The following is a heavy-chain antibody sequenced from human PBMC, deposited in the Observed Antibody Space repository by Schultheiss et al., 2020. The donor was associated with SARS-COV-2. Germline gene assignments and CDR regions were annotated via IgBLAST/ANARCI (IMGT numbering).Heavy chain of an antibody. CDR3: ARESVQDGSGPFDY. CDR1: GFTFSSYA. D-gene: IGHD3-10*01. J-gene: IGHJ4*02. CDR2: IGTAGDT. V-gene: IGHV3-13*01. Sequence: GGSLRLSCAASGFTFSSYAMHWVRQATGKGLEWVSAIGTAGDTYYPDSVKGRFTISRENAKNSLYLQMNSLRAEDTAVYYCARESVQDGSGPFDYWGQGTLVTVS.